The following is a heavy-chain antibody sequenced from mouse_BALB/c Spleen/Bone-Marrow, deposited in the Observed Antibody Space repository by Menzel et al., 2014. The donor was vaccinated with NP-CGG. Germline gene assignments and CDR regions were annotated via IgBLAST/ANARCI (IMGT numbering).Heavy chain of an antibody. CDR2: IDPANGNT. CDR1: GFNITDTY. CDR3: ARWKYYAMDY. J-gene: IGHJ4*01. Sequence: EVQVVESGAELVKPGASVKLSCTASGFNITDTYMHWVKQRPEQGLEWIGRIDPANGNTKYDPKFQGKATITADTSSNTAYLQLSSLTSEDTAVYYCARWKYYAMDYWGQGTSVTVSS. V-gene: IGHV14-3*02.